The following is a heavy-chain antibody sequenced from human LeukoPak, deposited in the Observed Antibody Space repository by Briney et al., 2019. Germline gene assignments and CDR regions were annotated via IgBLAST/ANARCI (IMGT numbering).Heavy chain of an antibody. CDR2: INSDGSST. D-gene: IGHD4-17*01. Sequence: GGSLRLSCAASGFTFSSYSMNWVRQAPGKGLVWVSRINSDGSSTSYADSVKGRFTISRDNAKNTLSLQMNSLRAEDTAVYYCARGKNGDSLFDSWGQGTLVTVSS. CDR3: ARGKNGDSLFDS. J-gene: IGHJ4*02. CDR1: GFTFSSYS. V-gene: IGHV3-74*01.